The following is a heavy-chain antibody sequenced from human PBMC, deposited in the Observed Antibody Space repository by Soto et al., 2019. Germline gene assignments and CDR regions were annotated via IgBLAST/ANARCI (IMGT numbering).Heavy chain of an antibody. V-gene: IGHV3-23*01. D-gene: IGHD6-19*01. CDR3: AKASYQQWVRLPFDY. CDR2: FSATSENT. Sequence: EVQLLESGGGLVQPGGSLRLSCVGSGFFFSSYTMTWVRQAPGKGLEWVSSFSATSENTYYADSVRGRFTISRDNSKNTLFLQMNSLAAEDTAMYYCAKASYQQWVRLPFDYWGQGILVIVSS. CDR1: GFFFSSYT. J-gene: IGHJ4*02.